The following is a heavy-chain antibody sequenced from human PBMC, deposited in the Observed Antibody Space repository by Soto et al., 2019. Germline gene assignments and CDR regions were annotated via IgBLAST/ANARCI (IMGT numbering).Heavy chain of an antibody. CDR2: IYYSGST. V-gene: IGHV4-59*01. Sequence: SETLSLTCTVSGGSISSYYWGWIRLPPGKGLEWIGYIYYSGSTNYNPSLKSRVTISVDTSKNQFSLKLSSVTAADTAVYYCASPSGTIDGAFDIWGQGTMVTVS. CDR3: ASPSGTIDGAFDI. CDR1: GGSISSYY. D-gene: IGHD3-10*01. J-gene: IGHJ3*02.